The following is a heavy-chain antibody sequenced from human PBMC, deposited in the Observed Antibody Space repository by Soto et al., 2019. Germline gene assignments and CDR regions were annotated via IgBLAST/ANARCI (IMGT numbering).Heavy chain of an antibody. CDR1: GGSISSGGYY. J-gene: IGHJ6*02. D-gene: IGHD6-19*01. CDR3: ARLGYSSGWGDYYYYYGMDV. Sequence: PSETLSLTCAVSGGSISSGGYYWSWIRQPPGKGLEWIGYIYYSGSTNYNPSLKSRVTISVDTSKNQFSLKLNSMTAADTAVYYCARLGYSSGWGDYYYYYGMDVWGQGTTVTVSS. V-gene: IGHV4-61*08. CDR2: IYYSGST.